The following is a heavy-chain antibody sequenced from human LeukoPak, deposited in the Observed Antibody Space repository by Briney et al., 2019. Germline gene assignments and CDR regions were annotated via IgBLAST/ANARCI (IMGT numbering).Heavy chain of an antibody. D-gene: IGHD2-2*01. CDR1: GGSISSYY. J-gene: IGHJ4*02. CDR2: IYYSGST. CDR3: ARGGLEYQLLSYFAY. Sequence: PSETLSLTCTVSGGSISSYYWSWIRQPPGKGLEWIGYIYYSGSTNFNPSLKSRVTISVDTSKNQFSLKLSSVTAADTAVYYCARGGLEYQLLSYFAYWGQGTLVTVSS. V-gene: IGHV4-59*01.